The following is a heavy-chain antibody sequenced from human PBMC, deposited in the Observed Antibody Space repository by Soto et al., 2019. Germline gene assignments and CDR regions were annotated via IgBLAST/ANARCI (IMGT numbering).Heavy chain of an antibody. D-gene: IGHD4-4*01. J-gene: IGHJ4*02. V-gene: IGHV3-23*01. CDR2: ISGSGGTT. Sequence: EVQLLESGGGLVQPGGSLRLSWAASGFTFSNYAMSWVRQAPGKGLEWVSTISGSGGTTYYAESVKGRFTISRDNSKNTLFLQMNSLRAEDTAVYYCAKGSDYRSSTLFDYWGQGTLVTVSS. CDR3: AKGSDYRSSTLFDY. CDR1: GFTFSNYA.